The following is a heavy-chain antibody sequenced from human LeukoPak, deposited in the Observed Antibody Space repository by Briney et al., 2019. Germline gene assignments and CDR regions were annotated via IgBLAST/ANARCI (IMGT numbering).Heavy chain of an antibody. CDR1: GYTFTGYY. J-gene: IGHJ4*02. CDR2: INPNSGGT. V-gene: IGHV1-2*02. Sequence: GASVKVSCKASGYTFTGYYMHWVRQAPGQRLEWMGWINPNSGGTHYAQKFQGRVTMTRDTSITIAYMEVSRLRSDDTAVYFCAKSSGYSSDMAQDYWGQGTLVTVSS. D-gene: IGHD6-19*01. CDR3: AKSSGYSSDMAQDY.